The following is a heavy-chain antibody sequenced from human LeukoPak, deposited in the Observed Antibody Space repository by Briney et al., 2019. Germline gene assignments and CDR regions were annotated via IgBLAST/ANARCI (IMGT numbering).Heavy chain of an antibody. CDR1: GYTFTSYG. CDR2: ISAYNGNT. D-gene: IGHD3-22*01. V-gene: IGHV1-18*01. J-gene: IGHJ4*02. CDR3: ARRTLYYYDSSGPFDY. Sequence: ASVKVSCKASGYTFTSYGISWVRQAPGQGLEWMGWISAYNGNTNYAQKLQGRVTMTTDTSTSTAYMELRSLRSDDTAVYYCARRTLYYYDSSGPFDYWGQGTLVTVSS.